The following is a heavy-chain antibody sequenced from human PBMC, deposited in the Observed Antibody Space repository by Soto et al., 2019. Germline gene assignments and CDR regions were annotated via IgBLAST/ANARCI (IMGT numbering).Heavy chain of an antibody. D-gene: IGHD6-13*01. CDR2: INSDGSIT. CDR1: GFTFSSNW. Sequence: GGSLRLSCAASGFTFSSNWMHWVRQAPGKGLVWVSRINSDGSITSYADSVKGQFTISRDNAKNTLYLQMNSLRAEDTAVYYCARGSSSWYVSFDYWGQGTLVTVSS. CDR3: ARGSSSWYVSFDY. J-gene: IGHJ4*02. V-gene: IGHV3-74*01.